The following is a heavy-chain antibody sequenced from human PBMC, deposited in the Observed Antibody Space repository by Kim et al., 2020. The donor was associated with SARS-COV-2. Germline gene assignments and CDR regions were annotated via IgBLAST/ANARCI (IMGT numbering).Heavy chain of an antibody. D-gene: IGHD3-22*01. CDR3: ARHGGRHGGYYYDT. J-gene: IGHJ4*02. Sequence: SPSFQGQVTISADKSISIAYLQWSSLKASDTAIYYCARHGGRHGGYYYDTWGQGTLVTVSS. V-gene: IGHV5-51*01.